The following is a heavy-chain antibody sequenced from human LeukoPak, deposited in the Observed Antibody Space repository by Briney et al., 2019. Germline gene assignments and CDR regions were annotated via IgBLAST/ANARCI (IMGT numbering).Heavy chain of an antibody. CDR1: GYSFPIYW. Sequence: GESLKISCKGSGYSFPIYWIAWVRQMPGKGLEWMGIVYPGDSNTRYSPSFQGQITISADRSVTTAYLQWSSLKASDTAMYYCARQYGDYAFDIWGQGTMVTVSS. CDR2: VYPGDSNT. J-gene: IGHJ3*02. CDR3: ARQYGDYAFDI. D-gene: IGHD4-17*01. V-gene: IGHV5-51*01.